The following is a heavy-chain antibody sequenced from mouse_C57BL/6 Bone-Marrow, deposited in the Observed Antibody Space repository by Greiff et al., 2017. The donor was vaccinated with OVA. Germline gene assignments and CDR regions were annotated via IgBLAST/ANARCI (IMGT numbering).Heavy chain of an antibody. J-gene: IGHJ4*01. CDR2: IRLKSDNYAT. Sequence: EVKLEESGGGLVQPGGSMKLSCVASGFTFSNYWMNCVRQSPEKGLEWVAQIRLKSDNYATHYAESVKGRFTISRDDSKSSVYLQMNNLRAEDTGIYYCPKGAMDYWGQGTSVTVSS. V-gene: IGHV6-3*01. CDR1: GFTFSNYW. CDR3: PKGAMDY.